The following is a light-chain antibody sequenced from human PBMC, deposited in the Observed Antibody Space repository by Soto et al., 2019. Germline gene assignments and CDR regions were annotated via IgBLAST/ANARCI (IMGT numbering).Light chain of an antibody. V-gene: IGLV3-21*02. CDR3: QSFDSNLRSSV. CDR1: NIGSQS. J-gene: IGLJ1*01. CDR2: DNT. Sequence: SYELAQPPSVSVAPGQTARITCGGNNIGSQSVHWYQQKPGQAPVLVVYDNTNRPSGVPDRFSGSKSGTSASLAITGLQAEDEADYYCQSFDSNLRSSVFGSGTKVTVL.